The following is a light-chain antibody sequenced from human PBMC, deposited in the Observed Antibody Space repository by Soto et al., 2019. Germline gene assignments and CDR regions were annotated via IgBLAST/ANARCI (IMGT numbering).Light chain of an antibody. CDR2: KAS. J-gene: IGKJ4*01. CDR3: QQLNYYPLT. CDR1: QTISSW. V-gene: IGKV1-5*03. Sequence: DIQMTQSPSTLSGSVGDRVTITCRASQTISSWLAWYQQKPGKAPKLLIYKASTLKSGVPSRFSGSGSGTEFTLTITSVQPEDFATYYCQQLNYYPLTFGGGTKVDIK.